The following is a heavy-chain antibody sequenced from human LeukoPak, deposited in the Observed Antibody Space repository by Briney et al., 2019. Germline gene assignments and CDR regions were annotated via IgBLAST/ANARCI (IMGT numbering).Heavy chain of an antibody. CDR2: ISGSGSKT. V-gene: IGHV3-23*01. D-gene: IGHD6-19*01. Sequence: QSGGSLRLSCAGSGFTFSNYAMNWVRQAPGKGLEWVSAISGSGSKTYYADSVKGRFTISRDSSKNTLYLQMNSLRAEDTAVYYCAKDPEEIYKSITGTSGWYGYYFDYWGQGTLVTVSS. CDR1: GFTFSNYA. J-gene: IGHJ4*02. CDR3: AKDPEEIYKSITGTSGWYGYYFDY.